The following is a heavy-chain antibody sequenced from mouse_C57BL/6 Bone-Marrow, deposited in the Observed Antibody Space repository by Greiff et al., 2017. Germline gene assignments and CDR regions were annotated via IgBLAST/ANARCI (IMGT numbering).Heavy chain of an antibody. CDR3: ARGDGYYFDY. D-gene: IGHD2-3*01. CDR1: GYAFTNYL. Sequence: QVQLQQSGAELVRPGTSVKVSCKASGYAFTNYLIEWVKQRPGQGLEWIGVLNPGSGGTNYNEKFKGKATLTADKSSSTAYMQLSSLTSEDSAVXFCARGDGYYFDYWGQGTTLTVSS. J-gene: IGHJ2*01. V-gene: IGHV1-54*01. CDR2: LNPGSGGT.